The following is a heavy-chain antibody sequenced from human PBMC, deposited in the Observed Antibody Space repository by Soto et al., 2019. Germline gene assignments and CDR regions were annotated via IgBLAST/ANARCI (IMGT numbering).Heavy chain of an antibody. CDR1: GFTFNAHA. Sequence: EVEVLESGGGLQQPGGSLRLSCVASGFTFNAHAMTWVRQGPGVGLEWTSSISGDGKSTYYAGSVKGRFTVSRDNSKNTLTLEMNSLRVEDTATYYCVKDWTGNKCPCLDDWGQGTTVTVSS. J-gene: IGHJ6*02. CDR3: VKDWTGNKCPCLDD. D-gene: IGHD3-9*01. CDR2: ISGDGKST. V-gene: IGHV3-23*01.